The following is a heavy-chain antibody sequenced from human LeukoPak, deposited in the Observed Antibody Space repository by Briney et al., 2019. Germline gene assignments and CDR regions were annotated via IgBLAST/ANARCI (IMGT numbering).Heavy chain of an antibody. D-gene: IGHD6-19*01. CDR2: INPNSGGT. Sequence: GASVKVSCKASGYTFTGYYMHWVRQAPGQGLEWMGWINPNSGGTNYAQKFQGWVTMTRDTSISTAYMELSRLRSDDTAVYYCAIVSGGWYFAFDIWGQGTMVTVSS. J-gene: IGHJ3*02. V-gene: IGHV1-2*04. CDR3: AIVSGGWYFAFDI. CDR1: GYTFTGYY.